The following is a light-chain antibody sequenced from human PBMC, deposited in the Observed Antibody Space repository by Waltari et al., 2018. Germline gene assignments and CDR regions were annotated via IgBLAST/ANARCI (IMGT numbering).Light chain of an antibody. V-gene: IGLV2-14*01. J-gene: IGLJ1*01. CDR1: SSDVGGYNY. Sequence: QSALTQPASVSGSPGQSITISCTGTSSDVGGYNYVSWYQQHPGKAPKLMIYDVSTRPSGVSTRFSGSKSGNTASLTISGLQAEDEADYYCSSYTSSSTLGVFGTGTKVTVL. CDR3: SSYTSSSTLGV. CDR2: DVS.